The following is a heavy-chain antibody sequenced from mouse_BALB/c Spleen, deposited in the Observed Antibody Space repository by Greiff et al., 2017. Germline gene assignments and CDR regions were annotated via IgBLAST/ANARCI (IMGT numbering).Heavy chain of an antibody. CDR1: GFSLTSYG. CDR3: ARNEGLRHAMDY. Sequence: QVQLQQSGPGLVQPSQSLSITCTVSGFSLTSYGVHWVRQSPGKGLEWLGVIWSGGSTDYNTAFISRLSISKDNSKSQVFFKMNSLQANDTAIYYWARNEGLRHAMDYGGQGTSVTVSS. CDR2: IWSGGST. D-gene: IGHD2-4*01. V-gene: IGHV2-2*02. J-gene: IGHJ4*01.